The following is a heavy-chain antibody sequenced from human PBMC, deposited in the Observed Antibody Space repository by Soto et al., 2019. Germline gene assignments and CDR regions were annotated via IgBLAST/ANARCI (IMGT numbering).Heavy chain of an antibody. CDR1: GFTFSSHW. V-gene: IGHV3-7*01. CDR3: ARIAVAGRAVDI. D-gene: IGHD6-19*01. CDR2: IKEDGSEK. J-gene: IGHJ3*02. Sequence: EVQLVESGGGLVQPGGSLRLSCAVSGFTFSSHWMSWVRQDPGKGLEWVARIKEDGSEKYYEDSVKGRFTISRDNAKNSLYLQMDSLRAEDTAVYYCARIAVAGRAVDIWGQGTMVTVSA.